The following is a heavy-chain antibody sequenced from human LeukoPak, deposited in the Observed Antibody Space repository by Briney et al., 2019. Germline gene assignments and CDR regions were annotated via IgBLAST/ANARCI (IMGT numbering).Heavy chain of an antibody. Sequence: SVKVSCKASGGTFSSYAISWVRQAPGQGLEWMGRIIPILGIANYAQKFQGRVTITADKSTSTAYMELSSLRSEDTAVYYCARAGPQLVVVRNPGMDVWGQGTTVTVSS. J-gene: IGHJ6*02. CDR3: ARAGPQLVVVRNPGMDV. CDR1: GGTFSSYA. D-gene: IGHD3-22*01. CDR2: IIPILGIA. V-gene: IGHV1-69*04.